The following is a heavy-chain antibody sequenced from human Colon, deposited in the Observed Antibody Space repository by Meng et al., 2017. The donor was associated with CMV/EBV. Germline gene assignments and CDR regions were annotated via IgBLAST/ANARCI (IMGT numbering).Heavy chain of an antibody. Sequence: QVHLMQSGAEMREPGASVKVSCKASGYTFTGYLIHWVRQAPGQGLEWMGWINPYSGDTIYAQKFEVGVTMTRDASITTAYLELSSLKSGDTAVYYCGTFGGDFDYWGQGTLVTVSS. CDR2: INPYSGDT. V-gene: IGHV1-2*02. CDR1: GYTFTGYL. CDR3: GTFGGDFDY. D-gene: IGHD3-3*01. J-gene: IGHJ4*02.